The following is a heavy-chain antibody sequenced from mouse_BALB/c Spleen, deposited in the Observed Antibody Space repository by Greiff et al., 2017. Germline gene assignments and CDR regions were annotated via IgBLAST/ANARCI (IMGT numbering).Heavy chain of an antibody. V-gene: IGHV3-2*02. CDR1: GYSITSDYA. D-gene: IGHD2-14*01. Sequence: VQLKESGPGLVKPSQSLSLTCTVTGYSITSDYAWNWIRQFPGNKLEWMGYISYSGSTSYNPSLKSRISITRDTSKNQFFLQLNSVTTEDTATYYCARGGYDWYFDVWGAGTTVTVSS. CDR3: ARGGYDWYFDV. CDR2: ISYSGST. J-gene: IGHJ1*01.